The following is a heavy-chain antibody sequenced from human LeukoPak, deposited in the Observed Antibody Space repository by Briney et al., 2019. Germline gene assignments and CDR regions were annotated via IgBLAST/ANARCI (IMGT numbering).Heavy chain of an antibody. CDR2: ISAYNGNT. Sequence: EASVKVSCKASGYTFTRYGISWVRQTPGQGLEWMGWISAYNGNTNNAQKLQGRVTMTTDTSTSTAYMELRSLRSDDTAVYYCARAPRVRGVIIAFDYWGQGTLVTVSS. V-gene: IGHV1-18*04. D-gene: IGHD3-10*01. CDR1: GYTFTRYG. J-gene: IGHJ4*01. CDR3: ARAPRVRGVIIAFDY.